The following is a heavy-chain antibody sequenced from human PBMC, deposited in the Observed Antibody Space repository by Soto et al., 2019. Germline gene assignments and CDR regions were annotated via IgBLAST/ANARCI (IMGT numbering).Heavy chain of an antibody. CDR2: ISSGRTTN. Sequence: PGGSLRLSCIVSGFIFSDYSFNWVRQAPGKGLERISYISSGRTTNFYAESVKGRFTISRDNARKSVYLKMNNLRNEDTAVYYCARHGYGDAFDFWGRGTLVTVSS. CDR1: GFIFSDYS. CDR3: ARHGYGDAFDF. V-gene: IGHV3-48*02. D-gene: IGHD4-17*01. J-gene: IGHJ4*02.